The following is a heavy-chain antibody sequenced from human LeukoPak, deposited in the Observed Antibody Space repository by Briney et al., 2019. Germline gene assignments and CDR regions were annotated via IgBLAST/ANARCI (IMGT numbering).Heavy chain of an antibody. Sequence: PGESLRLSCAASGFTFSYYSMSWVRQAPGKGLEWLSYISFNSSTIYYADSVKGRFTISRDYATKSLYLQMNSLRAEDTAVYYCARDRRSFCSGGSCYSYFWGQGALVTVSS. V-gene: IGHV3-48*04. CDR3: ARDRRSFCSGGSCYSYF. J-gene: IGHJ4*02. CDR2: ISFNSSTI. D-gene: IGHD2-15*01. CDR1: GFTFSYYS.